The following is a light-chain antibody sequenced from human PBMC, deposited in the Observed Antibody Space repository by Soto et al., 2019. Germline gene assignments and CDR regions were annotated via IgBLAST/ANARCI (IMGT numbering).Light chain of an antibody. CDR3: LLYYGAAVV. V-gene: IGLV7-43*01. CDR1: TGPVTSDYY. J-gene: IGLJ2*01. CDR2: STT. Sequence: QAVVTQEPSLTVSPGGTVTLTCASSTGPVTSDYYPNWFQQKPGQAPRELIYSTTKKHPWTPARFSGSLLGGKAALTLSGVQPEDEADYYCLLYYGAAVVFGGGTKLTVL.